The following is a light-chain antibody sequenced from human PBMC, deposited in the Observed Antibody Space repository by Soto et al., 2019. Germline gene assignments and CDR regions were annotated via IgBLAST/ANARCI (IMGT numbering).Light chain of an antibody. Sequence: QSALTQPASVSGSPGQSITISCTGTSSDVGGYNYVSWYQQHPGKAPKRMIYDVSNRPSGVSNRFSGSKSGNTASLTISGHQAEDEADYNCSSYTSSRTHLVLGTGTKLTVL. CDR1: SSDVGGYNY. CDR2: DVS. V-gene: IGLV2-14*01. CDR3: SSYTSSRTHLV. J-gene: IGLJ1*01.